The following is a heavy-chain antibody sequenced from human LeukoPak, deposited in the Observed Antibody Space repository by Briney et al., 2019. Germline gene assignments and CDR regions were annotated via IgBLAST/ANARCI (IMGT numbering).Heavy chain of an antibody. V-gene: IGHV3-30*18. Sequence: GRSLRLSCAASGFTFSSYGMHWVRQAPGKGLEWVAVISYDGSNKYYADSVKGRFTISRDNSKNTLYLQMNSLRAEDTAVYYCAKGRKDYDILTGVMDVWGQGTTVTVSS. D-gene: IGHD3-9*01. J-gene: IGHJ6*02. CDR2: ISYDGSNK. CDR1: GFTFSSYG. CDR3: AKGRKDYDILTGVMDV.